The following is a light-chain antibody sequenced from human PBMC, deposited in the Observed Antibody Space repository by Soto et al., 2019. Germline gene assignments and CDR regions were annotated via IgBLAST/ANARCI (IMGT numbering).Light chain of an antibody. CDR1: QSVSSN. Sequence: VLTQSPGTLSFSPGEGATLSCRASQSVSSNLAWYQQAPGQAPRLLIYDASTRATGLPARFSGSGSGTEFTLTISSLQSEDFAVYYCQQYYKWPRTFGQGTKVDIK. J-gene: IGKJ1*01. V-gene: IGKV3-15*01. CDR3: QQYYKWPRT. CDR2: DAS.